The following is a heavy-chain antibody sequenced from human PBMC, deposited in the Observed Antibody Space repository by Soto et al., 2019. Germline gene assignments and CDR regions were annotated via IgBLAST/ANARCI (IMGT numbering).Heavy chain of an antibody. CDR2: ISSSSSYI. J-gene: IGHJ6*02. CDR3: ARDLQQLAYGMDV. D-gene: IGHD6-13*01. CDR1: GFTFSSYS. Sequence: PGGSLRLSCAASGFTFSSYSMNWVRQAPGKGLEWVSSISSSSSYIYYADSVKGRFTISRDNAKNSLYLQMNSLRAEDTAVYYCARDLQQLAYGMDVWGQGTTVTVSS. V-gene: IGHV3-21*01.